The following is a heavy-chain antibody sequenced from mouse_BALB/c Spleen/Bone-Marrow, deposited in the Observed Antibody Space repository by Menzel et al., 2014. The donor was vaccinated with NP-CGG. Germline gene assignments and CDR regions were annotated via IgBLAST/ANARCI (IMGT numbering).Heavy chain of an antibody. V-gene: IGHV1-26*01. CDR2: INPYNGGT. Sequence: EVQLQEPGPELVKPGSSMKISCKASGYSFTGYTMNWVKQSHGKNLEWIGLINPYNGGTSYNQKFKGKATLTVNKSSSTAYMELLSLTSEDSAVYYCARENYGSSYGFAYWGQGTQVIVSA. D-gene: IGHD1-1*01. J-gene: IGHJ3*01. CDR3: ARENYGSSYGFAY. CDR1: GYSFTGYT.